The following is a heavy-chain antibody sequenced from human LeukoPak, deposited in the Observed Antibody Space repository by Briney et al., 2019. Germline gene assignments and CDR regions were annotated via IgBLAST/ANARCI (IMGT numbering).Heavy chain of an antibody. D-gene: IGHD6-13*01. V-gene: IGHV4-59*01. J-gene: IGHJ5*02. CDR2: IYYGGST. CDR3: ARMIAAGRIDP. CDR1: GGSISSYY. Sequence: SETLSLTCTVSGGSISSYYWSWIRQPPGKGLEWIGYIYYGGSTNYNPSLKSRVTISVDTSKNQFSLKLSSVTAADTAVYYCARMIAAGRIDPWGQGTLVTVSS.